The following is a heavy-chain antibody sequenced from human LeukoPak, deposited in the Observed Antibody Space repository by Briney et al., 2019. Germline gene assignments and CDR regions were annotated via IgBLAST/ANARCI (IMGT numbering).Heavy chain of an antibody. D-gene: IGHD3-10*01. CDR1: GFTFSNAW. CDR2: IKSKTDGGTT. CDR3: TTLRRLNYYGSGSYANY. V-gene: IGHV3-15*01. J-gene: IGHJ4*02. Sequence: GGSLRLSCAASGFTFSNAWMSWVRQAPGKGLEWVGRIKSKTDGGTTDYAAPVKGRFTISRDDSKNTLYLQMNSLKTEDTAVYYGTTLRRLNYYGSGSYANYWGQGTLVPSPQ.